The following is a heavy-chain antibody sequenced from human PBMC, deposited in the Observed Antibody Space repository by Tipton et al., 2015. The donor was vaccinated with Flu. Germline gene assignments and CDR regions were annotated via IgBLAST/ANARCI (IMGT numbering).Heavy chain of an antibody. CDR1: GFTFDDYA. D-gene: IGHD3-9*01. Sequence: SLRLSCAASGFTFDDYAMHWVRQAPGKGLEWVSLISGDGGSTYYADSVKGRFTISRDNSKNSLYLQMNSLRTEDTALYYCAKGLMYYDILTGYSNPVDYWGQGTLVTVSS. CDR2: ISGDGGST. CDR3: AKGLMYYDILTGYSNPVDY. J-gene: IGHJ4*02. V-gene: IGHV3-43*02.